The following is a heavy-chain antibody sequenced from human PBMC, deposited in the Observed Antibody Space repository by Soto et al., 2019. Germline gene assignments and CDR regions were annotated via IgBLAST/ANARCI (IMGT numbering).Heavy chain of an antibody. D-gene: IGHD4-17*01. Sequence: LRLSCAASGFTFSRSGMHWVRQAPGKGLEWVAVISYDGSSKYYADSVKGRFTISRDNSKNTLYLQMNSLRAEDTAVYYCAKDSLYGDYIYYFDYWGQGALVTVSS. CDR2: ISYDGSSK. CDR1: GFTFSRSG. J-gene: IGHJ4*02. V-gene: IGHV3-30*18. CDR3: AKDSLYGDYIYYFDY.